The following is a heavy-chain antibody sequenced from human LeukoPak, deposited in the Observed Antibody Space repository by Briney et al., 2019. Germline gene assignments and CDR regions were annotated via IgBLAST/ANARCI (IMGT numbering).Heavy chain of an antibody. J-gene: IGHJ4*02. V-gene: IGHV5-10-1*01. CDR1: GYSFTSYW. CDR3: ARGPPGGSSSWLFHGGSYFDY. CDR2: IDPSDSYT. D-gene: IGHD6-13*01. Sequence: GESLRISCKGSGYSFTSYWISWVRQMPGKGLEWMGRIDPSDSYTNYSPSFQGHVTISADKSISTAYLQWSSLKASDTAMYYCARGPPGGSSSWLFHGGSYFDYWGQGTLVTVSS.